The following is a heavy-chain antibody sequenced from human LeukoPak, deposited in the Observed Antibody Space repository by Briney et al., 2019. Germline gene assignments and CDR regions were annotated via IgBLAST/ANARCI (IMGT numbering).Heavy chain of an antibody. CDR1: GGSISSYY. Sequence: SETLSPTCTVSGGSISSYYWSWIRQPPGKGLEWIGYIYYSGSTNYNPSFKSRVTISVDTSKNQFCLKLSSVTAADTAVYYCARGGVGSWFDPWGQGTLVTVSS. V-gene: IGHV4-59*01. D-gene: IGHD1-26*01. CDR3: ARGGVGSWFDP. CDR2: IYYSGST. J-gene: IGHJ5*02.